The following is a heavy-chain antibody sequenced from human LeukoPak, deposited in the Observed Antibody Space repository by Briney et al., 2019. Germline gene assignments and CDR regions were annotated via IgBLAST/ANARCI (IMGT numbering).Heavy chain of an antibody. CDR3: ARDPYGSGIYYMDV. J-gene: IGHJ6*03. CDR2: IFHSGST. CDR1: SGSIFNSNW. V-gene: IGHV4-4*02. D-gene: IGHD3-10*01. Sequence: PSGTLSLTCAVSSGSIFNSNWWSWVRQPPGKGLEWIGQIFHSGSTSYSPSLKSRVTISVDTSKNQFSLKLTSVTAADTAVYYCARDPYGSGIYYMDVWGKGTTVTVSS.